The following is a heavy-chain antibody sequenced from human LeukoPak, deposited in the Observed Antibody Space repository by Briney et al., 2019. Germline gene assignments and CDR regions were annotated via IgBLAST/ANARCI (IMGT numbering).Heavy chain of an antibody. D-gene: IGHD2-2*02. CDR3: ARVRGDIVVVPAAIGYRPDAFDI. CDR1: GFTFSTYW. J-gene: IGHJ3*02. CDR2: IYGDGTFT. Sequence: GGSLRLSCAASGFTFSTYWMHWVRQAPGKGLVWVSRIYGDGTFTTSADSVKGRFTISRDNSKNTLYLQMNSLRAEDTAVYYCARVRGDIVVVPAAIGYRPDAFDIWGQGTMVTVSS. V-gene: IGHV3-74*01.